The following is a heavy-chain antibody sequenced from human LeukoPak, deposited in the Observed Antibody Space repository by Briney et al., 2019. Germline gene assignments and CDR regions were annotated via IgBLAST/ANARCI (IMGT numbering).Heavy chain of an antibody. Sequence: GESLKISCKASGYSFTNYWIDWVRQMPGKGLEWMGIIHPGDSNTKYSPSFQGQVTILADKSITTAYLQWSSLKASDTAMYYCARRYCDSTSCYYFDPWGQGTLVTVSS. J-gene: IGHJ5*02. CDR1: GYSFTNYW. D-gene: IGHD2-2*01. V-gene: IGHV5-51*01. CDR2: IHPGDSNT. CDR3: ARRYCDSTSCYYFDP.